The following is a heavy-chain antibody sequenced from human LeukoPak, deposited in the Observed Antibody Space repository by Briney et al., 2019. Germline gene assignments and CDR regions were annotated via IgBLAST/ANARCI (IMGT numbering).Heavy chain of an antibody. Sequence: PGGSLRLSCAVFGFTVSNNYMNWVRQAPGKGLEWVSVIYSGGSTYYADSVKGRFTISRDNSKNTLYLQMNSLRAEDTAVYYCAKDPQYNWNLDYWGQGTLVTVSS. CDR1: GFTVSNNY. CDR3: AKDPQYNWNLDY. CDR2: IYSGGST. J-gene: IGHJ4*02. V-gene: IGHV3-66*01. D-gene: IGHD1-20*01.